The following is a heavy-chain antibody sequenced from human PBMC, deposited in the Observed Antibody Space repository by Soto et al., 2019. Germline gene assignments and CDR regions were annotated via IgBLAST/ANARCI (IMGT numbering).Heavy chain of an antibody. D-gene: IGHD3-22*01. Sequence: SVKVSCKASGGTFSSYAISWVRQAPGQGLEWMGGIIPIFGTANYAQKFQGRVTITADESTSTAYMELRSLRSEDTAVYYCVWGDSSGYRDAFDIWGQGTMVTVSS. CDR3: VWGDSSGYRDAFDI. CDR1: GGTFSSYA. J-gene: IGHJ3*02. CDR2: IIPIFGTA. V-gene: IGHV1-69*13.